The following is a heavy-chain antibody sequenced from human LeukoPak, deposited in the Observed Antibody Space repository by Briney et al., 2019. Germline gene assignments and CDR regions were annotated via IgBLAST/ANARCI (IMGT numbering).Heavy chain of an antibody. CDR3: ARASRVTYYYDSSGRRFDY. CDR2: INHSGST. CDR1: GGSFSGYY. V-gene: IGHV4-34*01. J-gene: IGHJ4*02. Sequence: PSETLSHTCAVYGGSFSGYYWSWIRQPPGKGLEWIGEINHSGSTNYNPSLKSRVTISVDTSKNQFSLKLSSVTAADTAVYYCARASRVTYYYDSSGRRFDYWGQGTLVTVSS. D-gene: IGHD3-22*01.